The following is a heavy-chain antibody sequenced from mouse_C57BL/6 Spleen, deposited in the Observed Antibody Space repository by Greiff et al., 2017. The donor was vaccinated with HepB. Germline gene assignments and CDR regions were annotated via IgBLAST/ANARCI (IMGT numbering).Heavy chain of an antibody. Sequence: QVQLKQSGAELMKPGASVKLSCKATGYTFTGYWIEWVKQRPGHGLEWIGEILPGSGSTNYNEKFKGKATFTADTSSNTAYMQLSSLTTEDSAIYYCARRGLAGYDKNAWFAYWGQGTLVTVSA. J-gene: IGHJ3*01. CDR2: ILPGSGST. CDR3: ARRGLAGYDKNAWFAY. CDR1: GYTFTGYW. V-gene: IGHV1-9*01. D-gene: IGHD2-2*01.